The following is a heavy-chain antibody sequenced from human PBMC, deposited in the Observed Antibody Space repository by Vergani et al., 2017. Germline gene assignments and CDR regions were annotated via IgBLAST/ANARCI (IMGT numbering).Heavy chain of an antibody. CDR3: ARRNSSGWYYFYY. CDR2: IISSSSYI. V-gene: IGHV3-21*01. CDR1: GLTFSSYS. J-gene: IGHJ4*02. D-gene: IGHD6-19*01. Sequence: EVKLVESGGGLVKPGGSLRLSCAASGLTFSSYSMNWVRQAPGKGLEWVSSIISSSSYIYYADSVKGRFTISRDNAKNSLYLQMNSLRAEDTAVYYCARRNSSGWYYFYYWGQATLVTVSS.